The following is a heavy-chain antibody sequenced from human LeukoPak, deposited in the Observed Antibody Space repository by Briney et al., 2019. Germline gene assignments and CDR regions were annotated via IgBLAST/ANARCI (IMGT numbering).Heavy chain of an antibody. V-gene: IGHV3-33*01. CDR1: GITFSSYG. J-gene: IGHJ6*03. CDR3: ARASHPYYNYYSMDV. Sequence: GGSLRLSCAASGITFSSYGLHWVRQAPGKGLEWVAVIWYDGSNKYYGDSVKGRFTISRDNSKNTLYLQMNSLRAEDTAVYYCARASHPYYNYYSMDVWGKGTTVTVSS. CDR2: IWYDGSNK.